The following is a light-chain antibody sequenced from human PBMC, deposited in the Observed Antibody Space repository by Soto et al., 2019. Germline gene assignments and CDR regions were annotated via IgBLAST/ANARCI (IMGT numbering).Light chain of an antibody. CDR1: QSIYSW. CDR2: QAS. V-gene: IGKV1-5*03. J-gene: IGKJ1*01. Sequence: DIQMTQSPSTLSASVGDRVTITCRASQSIYSWLAWYQQKPGKAPKLLIYQASSLESGVPSRVSGSGSGTEFTLTISSLQPDDFATCYCQQYNSRWTCCQGTKVEIK. CDR3: QQYNSRWT.